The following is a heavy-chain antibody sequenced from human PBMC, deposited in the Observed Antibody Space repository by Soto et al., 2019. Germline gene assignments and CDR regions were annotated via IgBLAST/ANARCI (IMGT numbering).Heavy chain of an antibody. CDR3: ARVVPLYDRTSPLDY. V-gene: IGHV1-2*04. CDR2: INPNGGGR. D-gene: IGHD3-22*01. CDR1: GYTFTGFH. Sequence: ASVKVSCKASGYTFTGFHIHWVRQAPGQGLEWMGWINPNGGGRNYAQKFQGWVTMTRDTSISTAYMELSRLKSDDTAVYYCARVVPLYDRTSPLDYWGQGTLVTVSS. J-gene: IGHJ4*02.